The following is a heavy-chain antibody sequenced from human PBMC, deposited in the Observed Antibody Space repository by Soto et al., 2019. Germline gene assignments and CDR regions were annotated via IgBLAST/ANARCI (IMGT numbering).Heavy chain of an antibody. CDR1: GYTFIGYS. V-gene: IGHV1-2*04. J-gene: IGHJ4*02. D-gene: IGHD3-10*01. CDR2: INPNSGGA. CDR3: ARSGGCYDVGDY. Sequence: QVQLVQSGAEVKKPGASVKVSCKASGYTFIGYSIHWVRQAPGQGLEWMGWINPNSGGAEYSQRFQAWVTMTGDTSISTAYMELSRLKSDDTAVYYCARSGGCYDVGDYWGQGTLVTVSS.